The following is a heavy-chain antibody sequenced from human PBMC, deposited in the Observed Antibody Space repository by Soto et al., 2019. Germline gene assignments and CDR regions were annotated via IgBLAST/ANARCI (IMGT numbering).Heavy chain of an antibody. Sequence: EVQLLESGGGLVQPGESLRLSCAASGFTFSYYWMHWVRQAPGMGLVWVSRIHSDGSSTTYADSVKGRFTISRDNARNTRYLQVNSLRAADTAVYYCDRGDRGAFDLWGQGTVVTVSS. D-gene: IGHD1-26*01. CDR3: DRGDRGAFDL. CDR2: IHSDGSST. V-gene: IGHV3-74*01. J-gene: IGHJ3*01. CDR1: GFTFSYYW.